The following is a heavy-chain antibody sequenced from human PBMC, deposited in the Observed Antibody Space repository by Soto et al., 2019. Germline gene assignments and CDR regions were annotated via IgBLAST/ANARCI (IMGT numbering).Heavy chain of an antibody. CDR1: GASITYGGYP. CDR3: ARGGGSDSFDY. CDR2: INHLETT. V-gene: IGHV4-30-2*01. Sequence: SETLSLTCTVSGASITYGGYPWSWIRQTPGKGLEWIGYINHLETTFYNPSFESRLTLSIDRTKDQFSLNLNSMSAADRAVYFCARGGGSDSFDYWGQGILVTVYS. D-gene: IGHD1-26*01. J-gene: IGHJ4*02.